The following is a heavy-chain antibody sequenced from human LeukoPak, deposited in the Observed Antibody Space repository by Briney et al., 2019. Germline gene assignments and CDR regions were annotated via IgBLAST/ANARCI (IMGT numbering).Heavy chain of an antibody. J-gene: IGHJ4*02. CDR1: GFTFNSYA. CDR2: IIGSGSST. CDR3: AKDRAQQLVLDF. V-gene: IGHV3-23*01. D-gene: IGHD6-13*01. Sequence: GGSLRLSCAASGFTFNSYAMSWVRQAPGKGLEWVSAIIGSGSSTYYGDSLTGRFTISRYNSKNTLFLQMNSLRAEDTAVYYCAKDRAQQLVLDFWGQGTLVTVSS.